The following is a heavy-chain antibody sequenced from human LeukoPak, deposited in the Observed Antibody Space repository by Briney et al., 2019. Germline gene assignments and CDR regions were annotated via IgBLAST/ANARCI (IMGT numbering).Heavy chain of an antibody. CDR3: ARAIAVAGTGVGY. J-gene: IGHJ4*02. CDR2: ISAYNGNT. CDR1: GYTFINYG. D-gene: IGHD6-19*01. Sequence: ASVKVSCKASGYTFINYGISWVRQAPGQGLEWMGWISAYNGNTNYAQKLHGRVTMTTDTSTSTAYMELRSLRSDDTAVYYCARAIAVAGTGVGYWGQGTLVTVSS. V-gene: IGHV1-18*01.